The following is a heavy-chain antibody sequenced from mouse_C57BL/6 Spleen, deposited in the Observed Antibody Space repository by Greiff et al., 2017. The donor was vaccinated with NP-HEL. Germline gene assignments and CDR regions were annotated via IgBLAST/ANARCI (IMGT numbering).Heavy chain of an antibody. J-gene: IGHJ1*03. D-gene: IGHD1-1*01. CDR3: ARITTVVAPYWYFDV. CDR1: GYSITSGYY. CDR2: ISYDGSN. V-gene: IGHV3-6*01. Sequence: EVQLVESGPGLVKPSQSLSLTCSVTGYSITSGYYWNWIRQFPGNKLEWMGYISYDGSNNYNPSLKNRISITRDTSKNQFFLKLNSVTTEDTATYYCARITTVVAPYWYFDVWGTGTTVTVSS.